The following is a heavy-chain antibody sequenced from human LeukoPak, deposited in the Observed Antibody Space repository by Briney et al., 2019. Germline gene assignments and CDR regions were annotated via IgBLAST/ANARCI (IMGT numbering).Heavy chain of an antibody. V-gene: IGHV5-51*01. CDR3: ARLVGGYGFDY. D-gene: IGHD5-12*01. Sequence: GESLKISCKGSGYSFTNFWIAWVRQMPGKGLEWMGIIDPADSETKYSPSFQGQVTISADKFISTAYLQWSSLKASDTAMYYCARLVGGYGFDYWGQGTLVTVSS. CDR2: IDPADSET. J-gene: IGHJ4*02. CDR1: GYSFTNFW.